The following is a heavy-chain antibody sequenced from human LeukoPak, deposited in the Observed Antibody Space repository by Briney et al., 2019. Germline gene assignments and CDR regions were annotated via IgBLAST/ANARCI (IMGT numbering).Heavy chain of an antibody. CDR3: AKVGVVPAAGGNFDY. J-gene: IGHJ4*02. D-gene: IGHD2-2*01. V-gene: IGHV3-23*01. CDR1: GFSLSSYA. Sequence: GGSLRLSCTVSGFSLSSYAMSWVRRAPGKGLEWVSATSSSDDGKYYADSVKGRFTISRDNSKNTLYLQMNSLRAEDTAVYYCAKVGVVPAAGGNFDYWGQGTLVTVSS. CDR2: TSSSDDGK.